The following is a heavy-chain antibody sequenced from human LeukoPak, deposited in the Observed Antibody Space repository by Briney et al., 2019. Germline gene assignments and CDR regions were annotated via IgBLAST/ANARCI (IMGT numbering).Heavy chain of an antibody. V-gene: IGHV3-48*03. Sequence: QPGGSLRLSCAASGFTFSSYEMNWVRQAPGKGLEWVSYISSSGSTIYYADSVKGRFTISRDNAKNSLYLQMNSLRAEDTAVYYCARWTGTPAYYFDYWGQGTLVTVSS. CDR1: GFTFSSYE. CDR2: ISSSGSTI. J-gene: IGHJ4*02. D-gene: IGHD3/OR15-3a*01. CDR3: ARWTGTPAYYFDY.